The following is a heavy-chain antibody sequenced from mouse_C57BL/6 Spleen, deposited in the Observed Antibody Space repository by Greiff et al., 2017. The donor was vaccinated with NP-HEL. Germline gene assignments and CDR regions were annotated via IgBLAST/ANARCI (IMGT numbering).Heavy chain of an antibody. D-gene: IGHD2-4*01. Sequence: EVQVVESGGGLVQPGGSMKLSCVASGFTFSNYWMNWVRQSPEKGLEWVAQIRLKSDNYATHYAESVKGRFTISRDDSKSSVYLQMNNLRAEDTGIYYCTRIYYDYDAWFAYWGQGTLVTVSA. CDR3: TRIYYDYDAWFAY. J-gene: IGHJ3*01. CDR2: IRLKSDNYAT. CDR1: GFTFSNYW. V-gene: IGHV6-3*01.